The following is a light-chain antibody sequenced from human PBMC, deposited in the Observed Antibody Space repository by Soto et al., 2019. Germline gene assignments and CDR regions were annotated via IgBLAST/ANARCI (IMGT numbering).Light chain of an antibody. J-gene: IGKJ1*01. V-gene: IGKV3-11*01. CDR1: QSVSTS. CDR3: QVRDVWPS. CDR2: DAS. Sequence: IVLTQSPVTLALSPGERAVLSCRASQSVSTSLAWYQHKPGQAPRLFIYDASKRAPGIPARSSGSGSGTDFTLTISSLEPEDFAVHYCQVRDVWPSFGQGTKV.